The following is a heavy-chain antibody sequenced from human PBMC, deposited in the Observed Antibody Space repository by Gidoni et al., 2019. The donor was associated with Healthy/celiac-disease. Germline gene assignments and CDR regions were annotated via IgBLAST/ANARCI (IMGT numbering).Heavy chain of an antibody. CDR2: IKQDGSEK. CDR1: GFTFSSYC. D-gene: IGHD1-7*01. Sequence: EVQLVESGGGLVQPGGSLRPPCAASGFTFSSYCMSWFRQAPGKGLEWVANIKQDGSEKYYVDSVKGRFTISRDNAKNSLYLQMNSLRAEDTAVYYCARDTDWNYVSDWGQGTLVTVSS. CDR3: ARDTDWNYVSD. V-gene: IGHV3-7*01. J-gene: IGHJ4*02.